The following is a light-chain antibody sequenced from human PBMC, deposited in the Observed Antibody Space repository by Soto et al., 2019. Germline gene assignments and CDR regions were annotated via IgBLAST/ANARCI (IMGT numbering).Light chain of an antibody. CDR2: WAS. J-gene: IGKJ2*01. CDR1: QSVLYSSNNKNY. Sequence: DIVMTQSPDSLAVSLGERATINCKSSQSVLYSSNNKNYLAWYQQKPGQPPKLLIYWASTRESGVPDRFSGSGSGRDFTPNISSLQAEDVAVYYCQQYYSTPPYTFGQGTKLEIK. CDR3: QQYYSTPPYT. V-gene: IGKV4-1*01.